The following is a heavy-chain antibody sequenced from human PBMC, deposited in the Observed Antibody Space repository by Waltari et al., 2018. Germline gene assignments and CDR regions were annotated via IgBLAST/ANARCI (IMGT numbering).Heavy chain of an antibody. CDR1: GFTFSSYG. CDR2: IWYDGSNK. J-gene: IGHJ4*02. V-gene: IGHV3-33*01. CDR3: ARDLNYDFWSGPDY. D-gene: IGHD3-3*01. Sequence: QVQLVESGGGVVQPGRYLRLSCAASGFTFSSYGLHWVRQAPGKGLEWVAVIWYDGSNKYYADSVKGRFTISRDNSKNTLYLQMNSLRAEDTAVYYCARDLNYDFWSGPDYWGQGTLVTVSS.